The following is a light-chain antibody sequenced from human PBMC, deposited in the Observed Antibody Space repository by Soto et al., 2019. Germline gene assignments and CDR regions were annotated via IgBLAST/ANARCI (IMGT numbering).Light chain of an antibody. V-gene: IGKV3-20*01. CDR3: QQYGSSPWA. J-gene: IGKJ1*01. Sequence: EIVMTQSPATLSLSPGEGATLSCRASQSIGNYLAWYQQKPGQAPRLLIYGASSRATGIPDRFSGSGPGTDFTLTISRLEPEDFAVYYCQQYGSSPWAFGQGTKVDIK. CDR2: GAS. CDR1: QSIGNY.